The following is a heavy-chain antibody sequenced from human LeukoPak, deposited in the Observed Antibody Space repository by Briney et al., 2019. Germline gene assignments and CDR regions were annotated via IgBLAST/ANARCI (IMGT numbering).Heavy chain of an antibody. J-gene: IGHJ4*02. Sequence: PGGTLRLSCVASEFTFSSYSMNWVRQAPGKGLEWVSYITNSGNSKSYADSVKGRFTISRDNTKNSLYLQMNGLRAEDTAVYYCARTRSSGYFTFDYWGQGILVTVSS. V-gene: IGHV3-48*01. D-gene: IGHD3-22*01. CDR3: ARTRSSGYFTFDY. CDR2: ITNSGNSK. CDR1: EFTFSSYS.